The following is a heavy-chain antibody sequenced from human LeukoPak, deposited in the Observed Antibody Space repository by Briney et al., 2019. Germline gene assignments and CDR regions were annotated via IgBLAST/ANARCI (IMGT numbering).Heavy chain of an antibody. J-gene: IGHJ4*02. CDR3: ARSRGDYGGNYKFDY. CDR1: GGSISSGGYY. V-gene: IGHV4-61*08. Sequence: SETLSLTCTVSGGSISSGGYYWSWIRQPPGKGLEWIGYIYYSGSTNYNPSLKSRVTISVDTSKNQFSLKLSSVTAADTAVYYCARSRGDYGGNYKFDYWGQGTLVTVSS. CDR2: IYYSGST. D-gene: IGHD4-23*01.